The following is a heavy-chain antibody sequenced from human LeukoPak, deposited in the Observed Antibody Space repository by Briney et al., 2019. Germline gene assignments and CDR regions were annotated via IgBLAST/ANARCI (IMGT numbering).Heavy chain of an antibody. CDR3: VRSLDY. CDR2: IAGSDGFT. V-gene: IGHV3-23*01. J-gene: IGHJ4*02. CDR1: GFPFSSYA. Sequence: GGSLRLSCAASGFPFSSYAMNWVRQAPGKGLEWVSVIAGSDGFTQYADSVKGRFTISRDNSKNTVYLRMNRLRVEDTALYYCVRSLDYWGQGTLVTVSS.